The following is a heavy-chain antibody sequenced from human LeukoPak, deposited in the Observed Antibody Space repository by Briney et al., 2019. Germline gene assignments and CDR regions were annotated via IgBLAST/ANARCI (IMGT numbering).Heavy chain of an antibody. J-gene: IGHJ1*01. V-gene: IGHV4-38-2*01. CDR2: IYHSGST. CDR1: GYSISSGYY. D-gene: IGHD4-17*01. CDR3: ARGYVTTVTTYYFQH. Sequence: SETLSLTCAVSGYSISSGYYWGWIRQPPGKGLEWIGSIYHSGSTYYNPSLKSRVTISVDTSKNQFSLKLSSVTAADTAVYYCARGYVTTVTTYYFQHWGQGTLVTVSS.